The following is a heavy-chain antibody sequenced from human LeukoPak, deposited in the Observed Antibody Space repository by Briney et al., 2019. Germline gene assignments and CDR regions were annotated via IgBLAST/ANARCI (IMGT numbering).Heavy chain of an antibody. J-gene: IGHJ4*02. Sequence: GGSLRLSCAASGFTFSSYSMNWVRQAPGKGLEWVSSISSSSSYIYYADSVKGRFTISRDNAKNSLYLQMNSLRAEDTAVYYCARDGGYCGGDCYWDYWGQGTLVTVSS. CDR2: ISSSSSYI. D-gene: IGHD2-21*02. CDR3: ARDGGYCGGDCYWDY. V-gene: IGHV3-21*01. CDR1: GFTFSSYS.